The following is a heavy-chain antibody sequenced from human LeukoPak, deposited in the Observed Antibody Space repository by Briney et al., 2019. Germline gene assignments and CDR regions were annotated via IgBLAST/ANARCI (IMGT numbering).Heavy chain of an antibody. CDR2: ISSRGYT. D-gene: IGHD6-19*01. V-gene: IGHV4-4*07. J-gene: IGHJ4*03. CDR3: VRTMTREWGGWYDNDY. CDR1: GSSVSNHW. Sequence: PSETLSLTCTVSGSSVSNHWWIWIRQPARKGLEWIGRISSRGYTNYNPSLKSRVAMSVDTSKNQFSLKLNSVTAADTAVYYCVRTMTREWGGWYDNDYWGRGTLVTVSS.